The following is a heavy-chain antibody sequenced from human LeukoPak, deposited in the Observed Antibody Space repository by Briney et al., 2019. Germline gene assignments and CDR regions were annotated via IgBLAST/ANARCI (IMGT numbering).Heavy chain of an antibody. CDR3: ARSFSCRGDAFDI. V-gene: IGHV4-59*01. CDR1: GGSIGSYY. CDR2: IYYTGST. J-gene: IGHJ3*02. Sequence: PSETLSLTCTVSGGSIGSYYWSWIRQPPGKGLEWIGYIYYTGSTEYNPSLKSRATISVDTSKNQFSLKLSSVTAADTAVYYCARSFSCRGDAFDIWGQGTMVTVSS.